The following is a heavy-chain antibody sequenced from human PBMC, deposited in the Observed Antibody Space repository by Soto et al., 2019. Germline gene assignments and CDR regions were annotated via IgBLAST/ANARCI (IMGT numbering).Heavy chain of an antibody. D-gene: IGHD6-13*01. CDR3: ARYRFSGSKWSKFDY. V-gene: IGHV4-31*03. J-gene: IGHJ4*02. Sequence: TLSLTCTVSGVTVSSGAYYWSWIRQHPGKGLEWIGNIYYNGSTYYSPSLKSRVVISLDTSNNQFSLRLTSVTAADTAVYYCARYRFSGSKWSKFDYWGQGTLVTVS. CDR1: GVTVSSGAYY. CDR2: IYYNGST.